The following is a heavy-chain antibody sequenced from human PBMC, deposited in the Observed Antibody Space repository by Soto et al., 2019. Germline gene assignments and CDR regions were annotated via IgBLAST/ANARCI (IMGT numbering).Heavy chain of an antibody. CDR2: ISWNSGSI. V-gene: IGHV3-9*01. Sequence: GGSLRLSCAASGFTFDDYAMHWVRQAPGKGLEWVSGISWNSGSIGYADSVKGRFTISRDNAKNSLYLQMNSLRAEDTALYYCAKDVYGSGSFEYYFDYWGQGTLVTVSS. J-gene: IGHJ4*02. CDR3: AKDVYGSGSFEYYFDY. D-gene: IGHD3-10*01. CDR1: GFTFDDYA.